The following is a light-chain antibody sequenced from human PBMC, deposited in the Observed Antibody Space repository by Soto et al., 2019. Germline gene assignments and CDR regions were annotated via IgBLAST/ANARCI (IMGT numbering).Light chain of an antibody. V-gene: IGKV1-39*01. CDR3: QQSYSTSWM. J-gene: IGKJ1*01. Sequence: DIQMTQSPSSLSASVGDRVTITCRASQSISSYLNWYQQKPGKAPKLLIYAASSLQSGVPSRFSGSGAGTDFNLNISSLQPEDFATYYCQQSYSTSWMFGQGTKVEIK. CDR2: AAS. CDR1: QSISSY.